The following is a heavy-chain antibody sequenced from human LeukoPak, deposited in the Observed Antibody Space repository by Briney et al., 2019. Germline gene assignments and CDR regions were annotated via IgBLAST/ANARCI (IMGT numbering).Heavy chain of an antibody. CDR2: IYTSGST. CDR3: ARPTRSLGSSWYDAFDV. D-gene: IGHD6-13*01. V-gene: IGHV4-4*07. CDR1: GGSISSYY. Sequence: PSETLSLTCTVSGGSISSYYWSWIRQPAGKGLEWIGRIYTSGSTNYNPSLKSRVTMSVDTSKNQFSLKLSSVTAADTAVYYCARPTRSLGSSWYDAFDVWGQGTMVTVSS. J-gene: IGHJ3*01.